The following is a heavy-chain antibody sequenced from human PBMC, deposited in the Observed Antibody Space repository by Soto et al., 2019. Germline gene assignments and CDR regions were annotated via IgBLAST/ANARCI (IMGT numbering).Heavy chain of an antibody. V-gene: IGHV4-61*01. Sequence: QVQLQESGPGLVKPSETLSLTCTVSGXSXXXXXXXXXWIXXPPXXXXXWIAYVYYTGSTNYNPSLKSXVTXXXXTXXXXXXXXXXXXXXXXXXXXXXXXXXXEXXXXXXLDVWGQGTTVTVSS. J-gene: IGHJ6*02. CDR3: XXXXXEXXXXXXLDV. CDR1: GXSXXXXXXX. CDR2: VYYTGST.